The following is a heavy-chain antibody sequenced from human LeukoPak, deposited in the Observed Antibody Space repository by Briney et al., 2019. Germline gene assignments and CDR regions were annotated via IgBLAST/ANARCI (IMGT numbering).Heavy chain of an antibody. J-gene: IGHJ4*02. V-gene: IGHV4-39*01. CDR3: AKSGGYGLIDY. CDR2: IYFSGGT. D-gene: IGHD1-26*01. Sequence: SETLSLTCTVSGDSISSSNCYWGWIRQPPGKGLEWIGSIYFSGGTYYNASLKSRVTISVDTSKNQISLRLNSVTAADTAMYYCAKSGGYGLIDYWGQGTLVTVSS. CDR1: GDSISSSNCY.